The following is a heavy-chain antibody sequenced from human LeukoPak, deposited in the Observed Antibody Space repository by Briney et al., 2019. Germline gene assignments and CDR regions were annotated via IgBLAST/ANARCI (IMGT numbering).Heavy chain of an antibody. V-gene: IGHV1-2*02. CDR1: GYTFTGYY. J-gene: IGHJ6*03. D-gene: IGHD2-2*02. Sequence: VASVKVSCKASGYTFTGYYMHWVRQAPGQGLEWMGWINPNSGGTNYAQKFQGRVTITTDESTSTAYMELSSLRSEDTAVYYCARVPCSSTSCYTPSYYYYYMDVWGKGTTVTVSS. CDR2: INPNSGGT. CDR3: ARVPCSSTSCYTPSYYYYYMDV.